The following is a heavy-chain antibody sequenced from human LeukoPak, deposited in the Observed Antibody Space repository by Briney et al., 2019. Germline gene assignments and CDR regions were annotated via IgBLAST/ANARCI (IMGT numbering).Heavy chain of an antibody. J-gene: IGHJ1*01. CDR2: ISAYNGNT. V-gene: IGHV1-18*01. CDR3: ARKDSYDSSEVYFQH. D-gene: IGHD3-22*01. Sequence: GASVKVSCKASGYTFTSYGISWVRQAPGQGLEWMGWISAYNGNTNYAQKFQGRVTITTDESTSTAYMELSSLRSEDTAVYYCARKDSYDSSEVYFQHWGQGTLVTVSS. CDR1: GYTFTSYG.